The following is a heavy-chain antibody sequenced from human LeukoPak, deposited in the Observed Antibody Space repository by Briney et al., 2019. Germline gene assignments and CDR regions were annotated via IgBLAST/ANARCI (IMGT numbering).Heavy chain of an antibody. Sequence: PSETLSLTCAVSGGSFTIYQWGWIRQPPGKGLEWIGSIYDSGSTYYNPSLKSRVTISVDTSKNQFSLKLNSVTAADTAVYYCARHYGPWGQGTLVTVSS. CDR1: GGSFTIYQ. CDR2: IYDSGST. CDR3: ARHYGP. D-gene: IGHD3-10*01. J-gene: IGHJ5*02. V-gene: IGHV4-39*01.